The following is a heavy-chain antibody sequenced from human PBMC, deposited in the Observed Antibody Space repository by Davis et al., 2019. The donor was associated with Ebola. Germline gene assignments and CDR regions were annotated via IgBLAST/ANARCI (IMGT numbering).Heavy chain of an antibody. V-gene: IGHV1-18*01. CDR3: ARGGGIMVQGVIIGRGWFDP. J-gene: IGHJ5*02. CDR1: GGTFSSYA. Sequence: ASVKVSCKASGGTFSSYAISWVRQAPGQGLEWMGWISAYNGNTNYAQKLQGRVTMTTDTSTSTAYMELRSLRSDDTAVYYCARGGGIMVQGVIIGRGWFDPWGQGTLVTVSS. CDR2: ISAYNGNT. D-gene: IGHD3-10*01.